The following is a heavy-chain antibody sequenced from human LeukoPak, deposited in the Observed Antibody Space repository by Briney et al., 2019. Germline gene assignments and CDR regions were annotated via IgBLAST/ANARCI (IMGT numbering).Heavy chain of an antibody. CDR1: GYSISSGYY. J-gene: IGHJ4*02. CDR2: IYHSGST. CDR3: ARHAVTKRTFDY. D-gene: IGHD4-17*01. Sequence: SETLSLTCTVSGYSISSGYYWGWIRQPPGKGLEWIGSIYHSGSTYYNPSLKSRVTISVDTSKNQFSLKLSSVTAADTAVYYCARHAVTKRTFDYWGQGTLVTVSS. V-gene: IGHV4-38-2*02.